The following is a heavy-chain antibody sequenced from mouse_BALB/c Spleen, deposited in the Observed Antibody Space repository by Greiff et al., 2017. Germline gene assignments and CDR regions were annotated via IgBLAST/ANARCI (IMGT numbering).Heavy chain of an antibody. V-gene: IGHV1-14*01. CDR2: INPYNDGT. CDR1: GYTFTSYV. J-gene: IGHJ3*01. CDR3: ARRDGNYGFAY. Sequence: EVKLVESGPELVKPGASVKMSCKASGYTFTSYVMHWVKQKPGQGLEWIGYINPYNDGTKYNEKFKGKATLTSDKSSSTAYMELSSLTSEDSAVYYCARRDGNYGFAYWGQGTLVTVSA. D-gene: IGHD2-1*01.